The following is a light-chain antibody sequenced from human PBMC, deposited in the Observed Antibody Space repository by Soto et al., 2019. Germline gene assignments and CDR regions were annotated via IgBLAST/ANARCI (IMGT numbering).Light chain of an antibody. V-gene: IGLV1-44*01. CDR3: AAWDDDLHVWL. Sequence: QSVLTQPPSASGTPGQRATISCCGSNSNIGSDIVNCYQLLPGAAPEVLINTTNQRPSGVPERFSGSKSGTSASLAISGLQSEDEADYYCAAWDDDLHVWLFGGGTKLTVL. J-gene: IGLJ3*02. CDR2: TTN. CDR1: NSNIGSDI.